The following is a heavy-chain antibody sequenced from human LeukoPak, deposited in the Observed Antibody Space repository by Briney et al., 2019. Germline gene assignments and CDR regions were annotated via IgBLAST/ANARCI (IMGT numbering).Heavy chain of an antibody. J-gene: IGHJ4*01. CDR2: INHSRST. CDR3: ARKRGVKYYFDY. Sequence: SETLSLTCAVYGGSFSGYYCSWIRQPPGKGLEWIGEINHSRSTNYNPSLKSRVTISVDTSKNQVSLKLGSVTAADTAVYYCARKRGVKYYFDYWGHGTLVTVSS. CDR1: GGSFSGYY. V-gene: IGHV4-34*01.